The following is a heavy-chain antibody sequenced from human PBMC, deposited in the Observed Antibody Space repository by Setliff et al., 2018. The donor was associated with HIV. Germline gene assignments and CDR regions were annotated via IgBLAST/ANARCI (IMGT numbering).Heavy chain of an antibody. CDR3: ARWHPPYGFWEEDY. D-gene: IGHD3-10*01. V-gene: IGHV4-39*01. J-gene: IGHJ4*02. CDR1: GGSISSSSSF. CDR2: IYYSGST. Sequence: SETLSLTCTVSGGSISSSSSFWGWIRQPPGKGLEWIGSIYYSGSTYYNPSLKTRVTISVDGSKNQFSLKLKSVTAADTAVYYCARWHPPYGFWEEDYWGQGILVTVS.